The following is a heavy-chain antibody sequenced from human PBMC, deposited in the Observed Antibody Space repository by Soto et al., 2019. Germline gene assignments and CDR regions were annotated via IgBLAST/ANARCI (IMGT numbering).Heavy chain of an antibody. D-gene: IGHD6-13*01. V-gene: IGHV3-7*05. CDR1: GFTFSDYW. CDR3: ARGIAAAGTAVFDY. J-gene: IGHJ4*02. CDR2: IKQDGSEK. Sequence: EVQLVESGGGLVQPGGSLRLSCAASGFTFSDYWMSWVRQAPGKGLEWVANIKQDGSEKYYVDSVKGRFTIRRDNAKNSLYLQMNSLRAEDTAVYYCARGIAAAGTAVFDYWGQGTLVTVSS.